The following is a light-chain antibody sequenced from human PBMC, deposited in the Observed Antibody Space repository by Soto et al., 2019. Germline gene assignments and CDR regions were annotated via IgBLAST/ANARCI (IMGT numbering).Light chain of an antibody. Sequence: DIQMTQSPTSLSASVGDTVTISCRASQRIDKYLNWYQQIPGKAPKVLIFGASSLHTGVPSRFSGSGSGTDLTLTIPTLQAEDFAIYFCQQSFLTPFTFGGGSRV. J-gene: IGKJ4*01. CDR3: QQSFLTPFT. CDR1: QRIDKY. V-gene: IGKV1-39*01. CDR2: GAS.